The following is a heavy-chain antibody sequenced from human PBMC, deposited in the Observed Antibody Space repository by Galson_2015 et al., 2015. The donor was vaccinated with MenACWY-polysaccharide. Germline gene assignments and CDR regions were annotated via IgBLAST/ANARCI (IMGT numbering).Heavy chain of an antibody. CDR2: ISAGSRTI. D-gene: IGHD3-16*01. CDR3: ARGGGHDY. CDR1: GFTFGDYA. J-gene: IGHJ4*02. V-gene: IGHV3-48*01. Sequence: SLRLSCGASGFTFGDYAMAWFRQAPGKGLEWVSSISAGSRTIYYADSVKGRFSISRDNAKNSLFLQMNSLRAEDSAVYYCARGGGHDYWGQGTLVTVSS.